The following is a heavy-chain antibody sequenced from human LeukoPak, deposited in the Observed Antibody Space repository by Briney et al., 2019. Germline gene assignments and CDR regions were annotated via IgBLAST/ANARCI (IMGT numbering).Heavy chain of an antibody. CDR3: ARDPSNTSGWKTWFDP. CDR2: ISAYNGDT. V-gene: IGHV1-18*01. D-gene: IGHD6-19*01. J-gene: IGHJ5*02. Sequence: RASVRVSCKTSGFTFTNYGISWVRQAPGQGLEWMGWISAYNGDTKYAQKLQGRVTMTTETSTSTAYMELRSLRSDDTAVYYCARDPSNTSGWKTWFDPWGQGTLVTVSS. CDR1: GFTFTNYG.